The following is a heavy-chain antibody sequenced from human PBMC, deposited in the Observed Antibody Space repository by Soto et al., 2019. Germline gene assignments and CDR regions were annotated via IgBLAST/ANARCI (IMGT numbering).Heavy chain of an antibody. CDR3: AKFSGCSGGSCYNYFDY. J-gene: IGHJ4*02. CDR1: GFTFSSYG. CDR2: ISYDGSNK. D-gene: IGHD2-15*01. V-gene: IGHV3-30*18. Sequence: GGSLRLSCAASGFTFSSYGMHWVRQAPGKGLEWVAVISYDGSNKYYADSVKGRFTISRDNSKNTLYLQMNSLRAEDTAVYYCAKFSGCSGGSCYNYFDYWGQGTLVTVSS.